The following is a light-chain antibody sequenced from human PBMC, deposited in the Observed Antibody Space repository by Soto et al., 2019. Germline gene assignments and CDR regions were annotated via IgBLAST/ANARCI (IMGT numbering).Light chain of an antibody. CDR3: QQYDSFLT. V-gene: IGKV3-20*01. Sequence: IVLTQSPGTLSLSPGERATLSCRASQSVSGSYLAWYQQKPGQAPRLLIYGASSRATGIPDRFSGSGSGTEFTLTISRLEPEDFAVYYCQQYDSFLTFGPGTKVDIK. CDR2: GAS. J-gene: IGKJ3*01. CDR1: QSVSGSY.